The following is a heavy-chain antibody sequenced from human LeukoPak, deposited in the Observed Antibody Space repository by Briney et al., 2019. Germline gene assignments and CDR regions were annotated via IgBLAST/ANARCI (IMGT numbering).Heavy chain of an antibody. CDR3: AKDEYYYDSSGYPSH. CDR2: ISYDGSNK. J-gene: IGHJ4*02. Sequence: PGGSLRPSCAASGFTFSSYGMHWVRQAPGKGLEWVAVISYDGSNKYYADSVKGRFTISRDNSKNTLYLQMNSLRAEDTAVYYCAKDEYYYDSSGYPSHWGQGTLVTVSS. CDR1: GFTFSSYG. V-gene: IGHV3-30*18. D-gene: IGHD3-22*01.